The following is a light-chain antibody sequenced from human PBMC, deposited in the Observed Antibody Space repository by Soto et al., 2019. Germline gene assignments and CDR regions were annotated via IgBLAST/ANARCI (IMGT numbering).Light chain of an antibody. CDR2: GAS. V-gene: IGKV3-20*01. J-gene: IGKJ2*01. CDR3: QQYGSSSLYT. Sequence: EIVLTQSPGTLSLSPGERATLSCRASQSVSSSYLAWYQQKPGQAPRLLIYGASNKAAGIPDRFSGSASGTDFTLTISRLEPEDFAVYYCQQYGSSSLYTFGQGTKLEIK. CDR1: QSVSSSY.